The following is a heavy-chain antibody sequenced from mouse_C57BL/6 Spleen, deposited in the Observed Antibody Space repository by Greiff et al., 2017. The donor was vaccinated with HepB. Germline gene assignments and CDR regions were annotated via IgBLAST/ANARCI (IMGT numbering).Heavy chain of an antibody. Sequence: EVQLVESGGGLVQPGGSLSLSCAASGFTFTDYYMSWVRQPPGKALEWLGFIRNKANGYTTEYSASVKGRFTISRDNSQSILYLQMNALRAEDSATYYCARFYSWYFDVWGTGTTVTVSS. CDR2: IRNKANGYTT. V-gene: IGHV7-3*01. CDR3: ARFYSWYFDV. D-gene: IGHD2-12*01. J-gene: IGHJ1*03. CDR1: GFTFTDYY.